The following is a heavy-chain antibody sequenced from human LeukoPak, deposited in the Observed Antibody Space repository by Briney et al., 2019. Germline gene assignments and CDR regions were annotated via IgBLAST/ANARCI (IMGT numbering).Heavy chain of an antibody. CDR3: ASVLAAAGTVDY. V-gene: IGHV4-39*01. D-gene: IGHD6-13*01. CDR1: GGSISSSSYY. Sequence: ASETLSLTCTVSGGSISSSSYYWGWIRQPPGKGLEWIGSIYYSGSTYYNPSLKSRVTISVDTSKNQFSLKLSSVTAADTAVYYCASVLAAAGTVDYWGQGTLVTVSS. J-gene: IGHJ4*02. CDR2: IYYSGST.